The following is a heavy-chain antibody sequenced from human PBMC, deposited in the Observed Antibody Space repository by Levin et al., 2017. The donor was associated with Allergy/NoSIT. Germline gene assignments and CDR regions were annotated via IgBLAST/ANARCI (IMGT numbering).Heavy chain of an antibody. V-gene: IGHV3-53*01. CDR2: IYGGGST. Sequence: GGSLRLSCAASGFTVSSNYMSWVRQAPGKGLEWVSIIYGGGSTYYADSVKGRFTISRDNSKNTVYLQMNSLRGEDTAVYYCASSSGRKYYFDYWGQGTLVTVSS. CDR3: ASSSGRKYYFDY. CDR1: GFTVSSNY. J-gene: IGHJ4*02. D-gene: IGHD6-19*01.